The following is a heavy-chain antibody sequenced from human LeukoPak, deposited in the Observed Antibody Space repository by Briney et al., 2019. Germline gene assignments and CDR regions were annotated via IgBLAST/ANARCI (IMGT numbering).Heavy chain of an antibody. CDR2: ISSSTTFI. D-gene: IGHD4-23*01. CDR3: ARGEPGFGGLPTVLDN. CDR1: GFSFSSFS. Sequence: GGSLRLSCSASGFSFSSFSMNWVRQAPGKGLEWVSSISSSTTFIDYADSVKGRFTISRDNAKDSLYLQMNSLRAEDTAVYYCARGEPGFGGLPTVLDNWGQGALATVSS. J-gene: IGHJ4*02. V-gene: IGHV3-21*01.